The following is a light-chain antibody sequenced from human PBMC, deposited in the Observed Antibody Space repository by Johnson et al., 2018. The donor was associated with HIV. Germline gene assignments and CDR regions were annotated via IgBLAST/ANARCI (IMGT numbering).Light chain of an antibody. V-gene: IGLV1-51*02. CDR2: END. CDR1: SYNIGNNY. J-gene: IGLJ1*01. Sequence: QSVLTQPPSVSAAPGQKVTISCSGSSYNIGNNYVSWYQQLPGTAPKLLIYENDKRPSGIPDRFSGSKSGTSATLGITGLQTGDEADYYCGTWDNSLSIGGVFGSATKVTVL. CDR3: GTWDNSLSIGGV.